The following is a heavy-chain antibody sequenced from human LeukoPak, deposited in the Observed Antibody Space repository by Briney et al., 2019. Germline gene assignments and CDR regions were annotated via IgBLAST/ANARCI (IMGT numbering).Heavy chain of an antibody. D-gene: IGHD3-22*01. CDR1: GFTVSSNY. CDR2: IYSGGST. CDR3: ARFSPHYYDSSGYYSGDYFDY. Sequence: GGSLRLSCAASGFTVSSNYMSWVRQAPGKGLEWVSVIYSGGSTYYADSVKGRFTISRDNSKNTLYLQTNSLRAEDTAVYYCARFSPHYYDSSGYYSGDYFDYWGQGTLVTVSS. J-gene: IGHJ4*02. V-gene: IGHV3-66*01.